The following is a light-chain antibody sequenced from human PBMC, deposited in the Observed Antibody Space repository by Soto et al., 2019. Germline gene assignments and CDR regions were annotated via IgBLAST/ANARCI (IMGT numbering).Light chain of an antibody. V-gene: IGLV1-44*01. CDR1: SSNIGSNN. Sequence: QSVLTQPPSASGTPGQKVTISCAGSSSNIGSNNVNWYQQLPGTAPKLLIYTNNQRPSGVPDRFSGSKSGTSASLAISGLQSEDEGDYYCQSYDSTLSARDVFGTGTKLTVL. CDR3: QSYDSTLSARDV. CDR2: TNN. J-gene: IGLJ1*01.